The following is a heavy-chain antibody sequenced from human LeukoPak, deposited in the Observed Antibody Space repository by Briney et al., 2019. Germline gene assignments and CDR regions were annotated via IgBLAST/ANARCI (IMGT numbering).Heavy chain of an antibody. CDR1: GGTFSSYA. D-gene: IGHD4-23*01. CDR3: ATSVGDYYYYYMDV. Sequence: SVKVSCTASGGTFSSYAISWVRQAPGQGLEWMGGIIPIFGTANYAQKFQGRVTITTDESTSTAYMELSSLRSEDTAVYYCATSVGDYYYYYMDVWGKGTTVTVSS. CDR2: IIPIFGTA. J-gene: IGHJ6*03. V-gene: IGHV1-69*05.